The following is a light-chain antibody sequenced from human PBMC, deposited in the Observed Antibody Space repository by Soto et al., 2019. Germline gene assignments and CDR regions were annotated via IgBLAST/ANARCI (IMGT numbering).Light chain of an antibody. Sequence: IQMTQSPSSLSASVGDRVTITCRASQSISSYLNWYQQKPGKAPKLLIYAASSLQSGVPSRFSGRGSGTDFTLTITSLQPEDFATYFCQQGYDTPITFGQGTRLEIK. CDR3: QQGYDTPIT. CDR1: QSISSY. V-gene: IGKV1-39*01. J-gene: IGKJ5*01. CDR2: AAS.